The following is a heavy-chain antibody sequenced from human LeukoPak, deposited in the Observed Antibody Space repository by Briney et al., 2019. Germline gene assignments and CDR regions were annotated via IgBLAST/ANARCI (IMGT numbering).Heavy chain of an antibody. CDR2: ISSSGSTI. D-gene: IGHD3-9*01. Sequence: GGSLRLPCAASGFTFSSYEMNWVRQAPGKGLGWVSYISSSGSTIYYADSVKGRFTISRDNAKNSLYLQMNSLRAEDTAVYYCARESRGPYDILTGYYIDYYGMDVWGQGTTVTVSS. V-gene: IGHV3-48*03. CDR3: ARESRGPYDILTGYYIDYYGMDV. J-gene: IGHJ6*02. CDR1: GFTFSSYE.